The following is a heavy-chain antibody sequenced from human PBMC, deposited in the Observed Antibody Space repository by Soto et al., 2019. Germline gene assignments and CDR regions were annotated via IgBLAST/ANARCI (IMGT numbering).Heavy chain of an antibody. CDR1: GGSISSSSYY. CDR3: ARHVLVRGSLNWFDP. V-gene: IGHV4-39*01. CDR2: IYNSGST. D-gene: IGHD3-16*01. Sequence: QLQLQESGPGLVKPSETLSLTCTVSGGSISSSSYYWGWIRQPPGKGLEWIGSIYNSGSTYYNPSLKSRVTKSIDTSKNQFSLKLSSVTAADTAVYYCARHVLVRGSLNWFDPWGQGTLVTVSS. J-gene: IGHJ5*02.